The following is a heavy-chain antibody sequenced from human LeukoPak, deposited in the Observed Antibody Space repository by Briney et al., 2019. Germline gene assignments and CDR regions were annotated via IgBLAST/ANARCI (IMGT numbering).Heavy chain of an antibody. Sequence: GGSLRLSCAASGFTFSTYAMTWVRQAPGKGLEWVSLISDSGANKHYADSVKGRFTISRDNSKNTVSLQMNSLRAEDTAIYYCAKDVRVGGGGMDVWGQGTPVTVSS. J-gene: IGHJ6*02. D-gene: IGHD1-26*01. CDR2: ISDSGANK. V-gene: IGHV3-23*01. CDR3: AKDVRVGGGGMDV. CDR1: GFTFSTYA.